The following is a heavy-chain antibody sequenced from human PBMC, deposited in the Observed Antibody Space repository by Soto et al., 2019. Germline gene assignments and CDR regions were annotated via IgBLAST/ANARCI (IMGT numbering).Heavy chain of an antibody. Sequence: QVLLVESGGGVVQPGGSLRLSCAASGFTFSASVMHWVRQAPGKGLEWMAILSYGAKNKYYADSVKGRYTISRDISESTLYLQMDSLRTEETAVYYCVREEFEDGRGHVTNWGQGTLVSVSS. J-gene: IGHJ4*02. V-gene: IGHV3-30*03. CDR3: VREEFEDGRGHVTN. CDR2: LSYGAKNK. CDR1: GFTFSASV. D-gene: IGHD3-22*01.